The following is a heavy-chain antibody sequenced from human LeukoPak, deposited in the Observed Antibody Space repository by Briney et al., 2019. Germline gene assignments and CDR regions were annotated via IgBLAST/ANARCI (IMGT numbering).Heavy chain of an antibody. CDR3: ASAAAAGILDV. D-gene: IGHD6-13*01. CDR2: IYYSGST. CDR1: GGSISSYY. J-gene: IGHJ6*04. V-gene: IGHV4-59*01. Sequence: SETLSLTCTVSGGSISSYYWSWIRQPPGKGLEWIGYIYYSGSTNYNPSLKSRVTISADTSKNQFSLKLSSVTAADTAVYYCASAAAAGILDVWGKGTTVTVSS.